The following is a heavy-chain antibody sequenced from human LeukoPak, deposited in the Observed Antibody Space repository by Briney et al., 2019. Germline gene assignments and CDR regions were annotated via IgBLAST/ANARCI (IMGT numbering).Heavy chain of an antibody. CDR3: ARDTHYYDSSGADY. CDR2: IYYSGST. Sequence: PSETLPLTCTVSGGSISSSSYYWGWIRQPPGKGLEWIGSIYYSGSTYYNPSLKSRVTISVDTSKNQFSLKLSSVTAADTAVYYCARDTHYYDSSGADYWGQGTLVTVSS. CDR1: GGSISSSSYY. V-gene: IGHV4-39*02. J-gene: IGHJ4*02. D-gene: IGHD3-22*01.